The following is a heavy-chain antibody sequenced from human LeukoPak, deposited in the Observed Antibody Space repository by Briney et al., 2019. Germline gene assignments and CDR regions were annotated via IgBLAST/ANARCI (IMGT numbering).Heavy chain of an antibody. CDR3: ARGRGVLRYFDWLPGGYYFDY. J-gene: IGHJ4*02. CDR1: GGSFSGYY. CDR2: INHCGST. D-gene: IGHD3-9*01. Sequence: SETLSLTCAVYGGSFSGYYWSWIRQPPGKGLEWIGEINHCGSTNYNPSLKSRVTISVDTSKNQFSLKLSSVTAADTAVYYCARGRGVLRYFDWLPGGYYFDYWGQGTLVTVSS. V-gene: IGHV4-34*01.